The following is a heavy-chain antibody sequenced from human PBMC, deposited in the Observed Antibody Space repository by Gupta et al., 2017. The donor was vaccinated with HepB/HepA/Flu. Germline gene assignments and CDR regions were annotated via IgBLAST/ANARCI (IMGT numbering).Heavy chain of an antibody. V-gene: IGHV4-34*01. D-gene: IGHD6-13*01. CDR3: ARVGVNLWQQPLGYNWFDP. J-gene: IGHJ5*02. CDR2: INHSGST. Sequence: QVQLQQWGAGLLKPSETLSLTCAVYGGSFSGYYWSWIRQPPGKGLEWIGEINHSGSTNYNPSLKSRVTISVDTSKNQFSLKLSSVTAADTAVYYCARVGVNLWQQPLGYNWFDPWGQGTLVTVSS. CDR1: GGSFSGYY.